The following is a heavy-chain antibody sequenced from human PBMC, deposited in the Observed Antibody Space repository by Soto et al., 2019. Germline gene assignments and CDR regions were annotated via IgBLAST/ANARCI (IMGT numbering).Heavy chain of an antibody. V-gene: IGHV4-39*01. J-gene: IGHJ6*02. CDR3: ARLGDSSRWFTDYYGLDV. CDR1: GGSISSSSYY. D-gene: IGHD6-19*01. CDR2: IYYSGST. Sequence: PSETLSLTCTVSGGSISSSSYYWGWIRQPPGKGLEWIGSIYYSGSTYYNPSLKSRVTISVDTSKNQFSLKLSSVTAADTAVYYCARLGDSSRWFTDYYGLDVWGQGTTVTVSS.